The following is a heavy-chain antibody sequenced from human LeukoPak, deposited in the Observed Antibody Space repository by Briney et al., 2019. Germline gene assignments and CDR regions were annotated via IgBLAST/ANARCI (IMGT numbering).Heavy chain of an antibody. CDR2: IYYSGST. CDR1: GGSISSYY. D-gene: IGHD6-13*01. Sequence: ASETLSLTCTGSGGSISSYYWSWIRQPPGKGLEWIGYIYYSGSTNYNPSLKSRVTISVDTSKNQFSLKLSSVTAADTAVYYWARVDRSSSWIDYWGQGTLVTVSS. V-gene: IGHV4-59*01. CDR3: ARVDRSSSWIDY. J-gene: IGHJ4*02.